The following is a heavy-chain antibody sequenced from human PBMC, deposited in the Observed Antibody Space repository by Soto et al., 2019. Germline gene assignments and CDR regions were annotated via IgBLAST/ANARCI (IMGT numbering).Heavy chain of an antibody. Sequence: GGSLRLSCAASGFTFSSYEMNWVRQAPGKGLEWVSYISSSGSTIYYADSMKGRFTISRDNAKNSLYLQMNSLRAEDTAVYYCARASTGRYHSDAFDIWGQGTMVTVSS. V-gene: IGHV3-48*03. CDR3: ARASTGRYHSDAFDI. CDR2: ISSSGSTI. D-gene: IGHD1-1*01. CDR1: GFTFSSYE. J-gene: IGHJ3*02.